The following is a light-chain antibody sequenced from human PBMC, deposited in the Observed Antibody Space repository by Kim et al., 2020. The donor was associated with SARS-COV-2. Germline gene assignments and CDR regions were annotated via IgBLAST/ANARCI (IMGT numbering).Light chain of an antibody. CDR2: GAS. J-gene: IGKJ2*01. Sequence: EIVLTQSPGTLSLSPGERATLSCRASQSVSSNYLAWYQQRPGQAPGLLIYGASSRATGIPDRFSGSGSGTDFTLTISRLEPEDFAVYYCQQYDTSPPAYTFGQGTKLEI. CDR3: QQYDTSPPAYT. V-gene: IGKV3-20*01. CDR1: QSVSSNY.